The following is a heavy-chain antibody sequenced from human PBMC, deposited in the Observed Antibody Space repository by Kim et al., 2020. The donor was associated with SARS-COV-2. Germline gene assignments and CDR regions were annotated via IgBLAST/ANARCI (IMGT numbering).Heavy chain of an antibody. Sequence: YTNPSVKRRDTISVDTSQNQFSLKLSSVTAADTAVYYCARRSRDILTGPWGQGTLVTVSS. CDR3: ARRSRDILTGP. J-gene: IGHJ4*02. V-gene: IGHV4-39*01. D-gene: IGHD3-9*01.